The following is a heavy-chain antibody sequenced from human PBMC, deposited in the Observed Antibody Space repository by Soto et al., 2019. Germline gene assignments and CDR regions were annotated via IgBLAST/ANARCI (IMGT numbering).Heavy chain of an antibody. CDR2: ISAYNGNT. CDR1: GYTFTSYG. Sequence: GASVKVSCKASGYTFTSYGISWVRQAPGQGLEWMGWISAYNGNTNYAQKLQGRVTMTTDTSTSTAYMELRSLRSDDTAVYYCARILLGYGDYVGFDYWGQGTLVTVSS. V-gene: IGHV1-18*01. J-gene: IGHJ4*02. CDR3: ARILLGYGDYVGFDY. D-gene: IGHD4-17*01.